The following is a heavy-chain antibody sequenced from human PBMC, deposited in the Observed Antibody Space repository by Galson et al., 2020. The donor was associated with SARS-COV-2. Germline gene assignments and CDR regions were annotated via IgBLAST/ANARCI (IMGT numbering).Heavy chain of an antibody. CDR2: IYYSGST. D-gene: IGHD3-22*01. CDR1: GGSISSSSSY. V-gene: IGHV4-39*01. Sequence: ETSETLSLTCTVSGGSISSSSSYWGWIRQPPGKGLEWIGSIYYSGSTYYNPSLKSRVTISVDTSKNQFSLKLRSVTAADAAVYYCGRQEDYYDVGGGAAFDIWGQGTMVTVSS. J-gene: IGHJ3*02. CDR3: GRQEDYYDVGGGAAFDI.